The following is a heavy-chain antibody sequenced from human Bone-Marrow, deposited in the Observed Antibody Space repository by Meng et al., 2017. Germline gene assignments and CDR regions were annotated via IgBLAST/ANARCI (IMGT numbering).Heavy chain of an antibody. Sequence: QEQLQQWGAGLLKPSETLSLTCSVYGGSFSGYYWSWIRKPPGKGLKCIGEINHSGSTNYNPSLKSRVTISVDTSKNQFSLKLCYVTAANTAVYYCARGVVSNWNYLPWGQGTLVTVSP. V-gene: IGHV4-34*01. CDR2: INHSGST. J-gene: IGHJ5*02. CDR3: ARGVVSNWNYLP. D-gene: IGHD1-7*01. CDR1: GGSFSGYY.